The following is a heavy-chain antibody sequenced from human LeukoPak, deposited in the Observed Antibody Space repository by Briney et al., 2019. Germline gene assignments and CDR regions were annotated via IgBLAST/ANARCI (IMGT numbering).Heavy chain of an antibody. Sequence: PSETLSLTCTGSGGSISSYYWSWIRQPAGKGLEWIGRIYTSGSTNYNPSLKSRVTMSVDTSKNQFSLKLSSVTAADTAVYYCACSRLYYYDSSGYPDQTDYWGQGTLVTVSS. CDR1: GGSISSYY. CDR2: IYTSGST. J-gene: IGHJ4*02. D-gene: IGHD3-22*01. CDR3: ACSRLYYYDSSGYPDQTDY. V-gene: IGHV4-4*07.